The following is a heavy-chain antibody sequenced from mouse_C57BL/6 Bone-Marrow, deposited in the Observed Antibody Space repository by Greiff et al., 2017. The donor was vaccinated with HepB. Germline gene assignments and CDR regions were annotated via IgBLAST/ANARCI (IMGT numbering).Heavy chain of an antibody. Sequence: VQVVESGPGLVQPSQCLSITCTVSGFSFTNYGVHWVRQSPGKGLEWLGAIWSGGSPDYNAAFISRLSISKDNSESQVFYKMNSLQADDTAIYYCARRAYYSNSNYFDNWGQGTTLTGSS. D-gene: IGHD2-5*01. CDR1: GFSFTNYG. CDR3: ARRAYYSNSNYFDN. CDR2: IWSGGSP. J-gene: IGHJ2*01. V-gene: IGHV2-2*01.